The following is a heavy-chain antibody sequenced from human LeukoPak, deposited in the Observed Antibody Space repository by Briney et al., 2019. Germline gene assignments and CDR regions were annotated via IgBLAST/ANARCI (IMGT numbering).Heavy chain of an antibody. Sequence: PSQTLSLTCTVSGASISSGGYYWSWIRQHPGKGLEWIGYIPYSGSPYYNPSLKSRVTISVDTSRNQFSLKLSSVTAADTAVYYCARGPHCSSTSCYSEYFHHWGQGTLVTVSS. CDR1: GASISSGGYY. CDR3: ARGPHCSSTSCYSEYFHH. CDR2: IPYSGSP. V-gene: IGHV4-31*03. D-gene: IGHD2-2*01. J-gene: IGHJ1*01.